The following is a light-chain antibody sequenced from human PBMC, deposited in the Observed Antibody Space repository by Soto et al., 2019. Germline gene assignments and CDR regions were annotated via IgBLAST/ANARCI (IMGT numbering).Light chain of an antibody. CDR2: QTS. V-gene: IGKV3D-15*03. CDR3: QQYNKWPLT. J-gene: IGKJ1*01. Sequence: PGDRVTLSCRASQYINTRLAWYQHRPGQAPRRLIYQTSIRSAGIPARLSASGTGTDVTLTISDVQPEDFAVYYCQQYNKWPLTFGQGTKVDIK. CDR1: QYINTR.